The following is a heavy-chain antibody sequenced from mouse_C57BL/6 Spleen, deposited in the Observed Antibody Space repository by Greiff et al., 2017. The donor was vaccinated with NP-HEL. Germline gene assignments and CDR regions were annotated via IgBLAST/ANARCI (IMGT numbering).Heavy chain of an antibody. V-gene: IGHV3-1*01. CDR2: ISYSGST. CDR3: ARDPPLLRGYFDV. D-gene: IGHD1-2*01. J-gene: IGHJ1*03. CDR1: GYSITSGYD. Sequence: EVQLQESGPGMVKPSQSLSLTCTVTGYSITSGYDWHWIRHFPGNKLEWMGYISYSGSTNYNPSLKSRISITHDTSKNHFFLKLNSVTTEDTATYYCARDPPLLRGYFDVWGTGTTVTVSS.